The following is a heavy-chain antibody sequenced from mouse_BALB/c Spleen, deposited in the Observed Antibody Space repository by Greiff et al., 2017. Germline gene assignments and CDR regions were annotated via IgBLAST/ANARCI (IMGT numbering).Heavy chain of an antibody. J-gene: IGHJ2*01. D-gene: IGHD1-1*01. CDR3: ARDNYYGSSSRYFDY. V-gene: IGHV5-17*02. CDR1: GFTFSSFG. Sequence: EVQLVESGGGLVQPGGSRKLSCAASGFTFSSFGMHWVRQAPEKGLEWVAYISSGSSTIYYADTVKGRFTISRDNPKNTLFLQMTSLRSEDTAMYYCARDNYYGSSSRYFDYWGQGTTLTVSS. CDR2: ISSGSSTI.